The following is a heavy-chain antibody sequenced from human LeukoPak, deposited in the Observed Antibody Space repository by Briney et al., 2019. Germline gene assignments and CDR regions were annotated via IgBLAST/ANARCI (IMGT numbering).Heavy chain of an antibody. J-gene: IGHJ5*02. Sequence: PSGTLSLTCTVSGGSISWSWIRQPPGKGLEWIGYLSYSGSTNYNPSLRSRVTMSLDTSKSQFSLKLTSVTAADTAIYYCARFMNDSSGYNWSDPWGQGTLVTVSS. CDR1: GGSIS. V-gene: IGHV4-59*01. D-gene: IGHD3-22*01. CDR2: LSYSGST. CDR3: ARFMNDSSGYNWSDP.